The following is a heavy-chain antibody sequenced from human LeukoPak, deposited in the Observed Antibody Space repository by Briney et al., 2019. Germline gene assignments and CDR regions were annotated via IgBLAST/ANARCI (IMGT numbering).Heavy chain of an antibody. CDR1: GFTFSSYA. CDR2: ISGSGGST. CDR3: AKPNYGDYVEGAFDI. V-gene: IGHV3-23*01. D-gene: IGHD4-17*01. J-gene: IGHJ3*02. Sequence: GGSLRLSCAASGFTFSSYAMSWVRQAPGKGLEWVSGISGSGGSTYYADSVKGRFTISRDNSKNTLYLQMNSLRAEDTAVYYCAKPNYGDYVEGAFDIWGQGTMVTVSS.